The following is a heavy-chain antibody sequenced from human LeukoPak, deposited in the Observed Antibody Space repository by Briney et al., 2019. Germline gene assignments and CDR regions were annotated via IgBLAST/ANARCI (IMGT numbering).Heavy chain of an antibody. D-gene: IGHD1-1*01. CDR2: INANSGGT. CDR1: GYTFTSYG. Sequence: ASVKVSCKASGYTFTSYGISWVRQAPGQGLEWMGWINANSGGTSYAQKFQGRVTVTRDTSISTAYMELTRLTSDDTAAYYCARNPIDGYYYFDYWGQGTLVTVSS. J-gene: IGHJ4*02. CDR3: ARNPIDGYYYFDY. V-gene: IGHV1-2*02.